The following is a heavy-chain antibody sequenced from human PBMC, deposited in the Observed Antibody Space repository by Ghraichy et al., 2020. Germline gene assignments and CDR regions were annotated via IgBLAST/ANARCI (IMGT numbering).Heavy chain of an antibody. V-gene: IGHV3-48*02. D-gene: IGHD6-13*01. CDR3: VAAFDY. CDR1: GFTISTWN. CDR2: ISSGITTT. Sequence: GGSLRLSCAASGFTISTWNMNWVRQAPGKGLEWVSYISSGITTTSYADSVKGPFTISRANAKNSLYLQMNSLTDEDTAVYYCVAAFDYWGQGTLVTVSS. J-gene: IGHJ4*02.